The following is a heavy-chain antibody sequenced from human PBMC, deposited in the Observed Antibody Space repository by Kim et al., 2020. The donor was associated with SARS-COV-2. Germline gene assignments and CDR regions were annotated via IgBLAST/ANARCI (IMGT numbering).Heavy chain of an antibody. CDR3: ARDLGPQRPYAFDI. CDR1: GFTFSSYA. V-gene: IGHV3-30-3*01. Sequence: GGSLRLSCAASGFTFSSYAMHWVRQAPGKGLEWVAVISYDGSNKYYADSVKGRFTISRDNSKNTLYLQMNSLRAEDTAVYYCARDLGPQRPYAFDIWGQG. CDR2: ISYDGSNK. J-gene: IGHJ3*02. D-gene: IGHD6-6*01.